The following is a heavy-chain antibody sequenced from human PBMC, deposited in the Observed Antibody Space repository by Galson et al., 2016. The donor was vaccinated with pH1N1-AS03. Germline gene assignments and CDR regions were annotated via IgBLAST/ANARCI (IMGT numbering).Heavy chain of an antibody. D-gene: IGHD6-19*01. V-gene: IGHV1-8*02. CDR1: GYTFTAHY. J-gene: IGHJ4*02. CDR2: MTPNNGNT. Sequence: SVKVSCKASGYTFTAHYIHWVRQAAGQGLEWMGWMTPNNGNTGYAQRFQGRVTMTRNTSISTAYMELSGLQSEDTAVYYCARLDSSGWYSVDYWGQGNMVIVSS. CDR3: ARLDSSGWYSVDY.